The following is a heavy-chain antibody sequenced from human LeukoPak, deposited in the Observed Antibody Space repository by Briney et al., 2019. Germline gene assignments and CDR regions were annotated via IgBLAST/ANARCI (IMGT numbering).Heavy chain of an antibody. CDR1: GFTVSSNY. V-gene: IGHV3-66*02. CDR3: AKGGVAVAGWFDP. Sequence: PGGSLRLSCAASGFTVSSNYMSWVRQAPGKGLEWVSVIYSGGSTYYADSVKGRFTISRDNSKNTLYLQMNSLRAEDTAVYYCAKGGVAVAGWFDPWGQGTLVTVSS. D-gene: IGHD6-19*01. J-gene: IGHJ5*02. CDR2: IYSGGST.